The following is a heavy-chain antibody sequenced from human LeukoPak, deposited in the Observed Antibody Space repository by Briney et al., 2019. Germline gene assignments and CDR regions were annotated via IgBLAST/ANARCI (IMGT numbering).Heavy chain of an antibody. Sequence: SETLSLACAVYGGSFSGYYWSWIRQPPRKGLEWIGEINHSGSTNYNPSLKSRVTISVDTSKNQFSLKLNSVTAADTAVYYCAIVEMATTVDYWGQGTLVTVSS. D-gene: IGHD5-24*01. J-gene: IGHJ4*02. V-gene: IGHV4-34*01. CDR2: INHSGST. CDR1: GGSFSGYY. CDR3: AIVEMATTVDY.